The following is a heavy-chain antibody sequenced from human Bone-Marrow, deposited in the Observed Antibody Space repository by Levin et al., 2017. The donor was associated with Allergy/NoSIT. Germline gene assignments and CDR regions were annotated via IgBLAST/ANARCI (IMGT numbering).Heavy chain of an antibody. J-gene: IGHJ4*02. D-gene: IGHD6-19*01. CDR2: INHSGST. V-gene: IGHV4-34*01. CDR3: ARWTPVGLVWAPLGFDY. CDR1: GGSFSGYY. Sequence: SETLSLTCAVYGGSFSGYYWSWIRQPPGKGLEWIGEINHSGSTNYNPSLKSRVTISVDTSKNQFSLKLSSVTAADTAVYYCARWTPVGLVWAPLGFDYWGQGTLVTVSS.